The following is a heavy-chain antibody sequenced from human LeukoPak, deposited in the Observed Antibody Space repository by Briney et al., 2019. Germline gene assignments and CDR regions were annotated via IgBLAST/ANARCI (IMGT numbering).Heavy chain of an antibody. Sequence: ASVKVSCKASGYTFTGYYMHWVRQAPGQGLDWMGWINPNSGGTNYAQKFQGRVTMTRDTSISTAYMELSRPSSDDTAVYYCARPRPLAIGNAFDIWGQGTMVTVSS. V-gene: IGHV1-2*02. J-gene: IGHJ3*02. CDR2: INPNSGGT. CDR1: GYTFTGYY. D-gene: IGHD1-1*01. CDR3: ARPRPLAIGNAFDI.